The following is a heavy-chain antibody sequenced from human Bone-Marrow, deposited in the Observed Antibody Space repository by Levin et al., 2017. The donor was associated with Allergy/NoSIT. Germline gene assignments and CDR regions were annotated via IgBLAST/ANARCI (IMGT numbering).Heavy chain of an antibody. CDR1: GFTFRTHD. J-gene: IGHJ3*02. Sequence: PGGSLRLSCAASGFTFRTHDMHWVRQGTGKGLEWVSTIGTAGDTYYPDSVRGRFTISRENAKNSLYLQMNGLCAGDTAVYYCARYNYEYNALDIWGQGTMVTVSS. V-gene: IGHV3-13*01. CDR3: ARYNYEYNALDI. D-gene: IGHD5-18*01. CDR2: IGTAGDT.